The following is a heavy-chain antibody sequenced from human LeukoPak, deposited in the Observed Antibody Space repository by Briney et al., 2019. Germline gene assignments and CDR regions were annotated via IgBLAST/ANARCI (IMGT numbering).Heavy chain of an antibody. CDR2: IYPDDSQS. Sequence: GESLKISCKGSGYSFTSYWISWVRQMSGKGLEWMGAIYPDDSQSRYSPSFQGQVTISVDKSISTAYLQWSSLKASDTAMYYCARRPTGTFDPQFDSWGQGTLVTVSS. J-gene: IGHJ4*02. V-gene: IGHV5-51*01. D-gene: IGHD1-1*01. CDR3: ARRPTGTFDPQFDS. CDR1: GYSFTSYW.